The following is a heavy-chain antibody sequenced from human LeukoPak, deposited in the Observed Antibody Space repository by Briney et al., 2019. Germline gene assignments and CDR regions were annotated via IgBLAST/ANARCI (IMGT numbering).Heavy chain of an antibody. CDR2: IIPIFGTA. CDR1: GGTFSSYA. CDR3: AREGGGSYRAARFDC. D-gene: IGHD1-26*01. J-gene: IGHJ4*02. V-gene: IGHV1-69*01. Sequence: SVKVSCKASGGTFSSYAISWVRQAPGQGLEWMGGIIPIFGTANYAQKFQGRVTITADESTSTAYMELSSLRSEDTAVYHCAREGGGSYRAARFDCWGQGTLVTVSS.